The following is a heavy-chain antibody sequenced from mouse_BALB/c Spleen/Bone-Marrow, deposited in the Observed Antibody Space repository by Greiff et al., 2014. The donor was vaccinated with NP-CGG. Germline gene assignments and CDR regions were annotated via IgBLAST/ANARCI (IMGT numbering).Heavy chain of an antibody. CDR1: GYTFTDYN. Sequence: VQLQQSGPELVKPGASVKISCKASGYTFTDYNMHWVKQSHGKSLEWIGYIFPYNGGTGYNQKFKSKATLTVDNSSSTAYMELRSLTSEDSAVYYCARLGRDYWGQGTTLTVSS. D-gene: IGHD4-1*01. CDR2: IFPYNGGT. V-gene: IGHV1S29*02. CDR3: ARLGRDY. J-gene: IGHJ2*01.